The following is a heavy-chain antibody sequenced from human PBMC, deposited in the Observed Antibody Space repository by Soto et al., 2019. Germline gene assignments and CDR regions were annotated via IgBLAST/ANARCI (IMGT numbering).Heavy chain of an antibody. CDR2: INYSGTT. V-gene: IGHV4-34*01. CDR3: ARMGDFYMDV. CDR1: GGSFSGYY. D-gene: IGHD3-16*01. Sequence: SETLSLTCAVYGGSFSGYYWSWIRQPPGEGLEWIAEINYSGTTNYNPSLKSRVIISVDTSKKQFSLNLYSVTAADTAVYYCARMGDFYMDVWGIGTTVTVSS. J-gene: IGHJ6*03.